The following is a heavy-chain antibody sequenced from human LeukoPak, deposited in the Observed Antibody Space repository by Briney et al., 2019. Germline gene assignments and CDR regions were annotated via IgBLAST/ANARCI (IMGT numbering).Heavy chain of an antibody. CDR1: GFTFSSYS. CDR2: ISSSSSYI. J-gene: IGHJ4*02. CDR3: AAGDSSGYYLFDY. Sequence: MAGGSLRLSCAASGFTFSSYSMNWVRQAPGKGLEWVSSISSSSSYIYYADSVKGRFTISRDNAKNSLYLQMNSLRAEDTAVYYCAAGDSSGYYLFDYWGQGTLVTVSS. D-gene: IGHD3-22*01. V-gene: IGHV3-21*01.